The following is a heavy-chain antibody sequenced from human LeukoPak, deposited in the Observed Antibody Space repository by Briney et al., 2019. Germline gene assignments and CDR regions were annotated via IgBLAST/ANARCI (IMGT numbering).Heavy chain of an antibody. CDR3: AKPEGSYHAY. D-gene: IGHD2-2*01. V-gene: IGHV4-39*01. Sequence: WETLSLTCAVSGGSISSSSDYWGWIRQPPGKGREWFGRIYCSGSTYYNPALESRVTISVDASKNLFSLTLSAVTAADTAVYYCAKPEGSYHAYWGPGTLVTVSS. CDR1: GGSISSSSDY. J-gene: IGHJ4*02. CDR2: IYCSGST.